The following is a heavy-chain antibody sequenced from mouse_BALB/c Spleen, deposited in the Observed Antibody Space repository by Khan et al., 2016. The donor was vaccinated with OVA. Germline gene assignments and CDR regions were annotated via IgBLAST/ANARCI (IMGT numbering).Heavy chain of an antibody. CDR3: ARQFDYDVKAWFTY. J-gene: IGHJ3*01. D-gene: IGHD2-4*01. CDR1: GFTFRRYG. CDR2: ISSGGLNT. V-gene: IGHV5-6*01. Sequence: EVELVESGGDLVKPGGSLKLSCAASGFTFRRYGMSWVRQTPDQRLEWVATISSGGLNTYYPDSVKGRFTISRDNGKNTLYLQMSSLTSEDTAIYYCARQFDYDVKAWFTYWGQGTLVTFSA.